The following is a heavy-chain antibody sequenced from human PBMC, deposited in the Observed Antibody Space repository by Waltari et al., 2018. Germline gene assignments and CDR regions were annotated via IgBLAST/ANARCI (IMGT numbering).Heavy chain of an antibody. V-gene: IGHV4-61*09. CDR1: GGSISSGSYY. CDR2: IYTSGST. J-gene: IGHJ4*02. CDR3: ARDRSIAARH. D-gene: IGHD6-6*01. Sequence: QVQLQESGPGLVKPSQTLSLTCTVSGGSISSGSYYWSWIRQPAGKGLEWIGYIYTSGSTNYTPSLKSRVTISVDTSKNQFSLKRSSVTAADTAVYYCARDRSIAARHWGQGTLVTVSS.